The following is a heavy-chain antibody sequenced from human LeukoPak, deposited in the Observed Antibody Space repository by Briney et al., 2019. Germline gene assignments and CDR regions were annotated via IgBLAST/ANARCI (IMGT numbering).Heavy chain of an antibody. CDR3: ARGEPHYYYDSSGYYYP. D-gene: IGHD3-22*01. J-gene: IGHJ5*02. V-gene: IGHV4-30-2*01. Sequence: SETPSLTCAVSGGSISSGGYSWSWIRQPPGKGLEWIGYIYHSGSTYYNPSLKSRVTISVDTSKNQFSLKLSSVTAADTAVYYCARGEPHYYYDSSGYYYPWGQGTLVTVSS. CDR2: IYHSGST. CDR1: GGSISSGGYS.